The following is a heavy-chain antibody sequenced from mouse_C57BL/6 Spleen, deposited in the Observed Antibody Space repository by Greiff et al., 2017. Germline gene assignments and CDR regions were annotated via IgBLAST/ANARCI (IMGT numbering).Heavy chain of an antibody. Sequence: QVQLQQPGAELVKPGASVKMSCKASGYTFTSYWITWVKQRPGQGLEWIGDIYPGSGSTNYNEKFKSKATLTVDTSSSTAYMQLSSLTSEDSAVYYCARSPIYYGFPTWFAYWGQGTLVTVSA. V-gene: IGHV1-55*01. J-gene: IGHJ3*01. CDR1: GYTFTSYW. CDR3: ARSPIYYGFPTWFAY. CDR2: IYPGSGST. D-gene: IGHD2-2*01.